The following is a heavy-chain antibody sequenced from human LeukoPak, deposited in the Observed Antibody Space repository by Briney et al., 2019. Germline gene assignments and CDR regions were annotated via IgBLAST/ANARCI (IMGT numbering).Heavy chain of an antibody. D-gene: IGHD6-19*01. CDR2: ISSSSSPI. CDR1: GFTFSSYS. J-gene: IGHJ4*02. CDR3: ARAYSSGYDY. V-gene: IGHV3-48*02. Sequence: GGSLRLSCAASGFTFSSYSMNWVRQAPGMGLEWVSYISSSSSPIYYADSVKGRFTISRDNAKNSLYLQMNSLRDEDTAVYYCARAYSSGYDYWGQGTLVTVSS.